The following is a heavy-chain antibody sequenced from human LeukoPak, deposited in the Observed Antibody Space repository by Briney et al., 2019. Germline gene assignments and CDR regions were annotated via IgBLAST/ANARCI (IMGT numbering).Heavy chain of an antibody. J-gene: IGHJ6*04. Sequence: SQTLSLTCTVSGGSISSGSYYWSWIRQPPGKGLEWIGYIYYSGSTNYNPSLKSRVTISVDTSKNQFSLKLSSVTAADTAVYYCARSLKGAGMDVWGKGTTVTVSS. CDR2: IYYSGST. CDR1: GGSISSGSYY. CDR3: ARSLKGAGMDV. V-gene: IGHV4-61*01. D-gene: IGHD3-16*01.